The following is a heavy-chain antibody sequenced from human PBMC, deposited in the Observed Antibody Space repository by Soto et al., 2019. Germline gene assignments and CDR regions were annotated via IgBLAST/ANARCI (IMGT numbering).Heavy chain of an antibody. D-gene: IGHD5-18*01. V-gene: IGHV3-33*08. CDR3: ARVEEGYSYGYYYYYGMDV. Sequence: GGSLRLSCAASGFTFSSYSMNWVRQAPGKGLEWVAVIWYDGSNKYYADSVKGRFTISRDNSKNTLYLQMNSLRAEDTAVYYCARVEEGYSYGYYYYYGMDVWGQGTTVTVSS. CDR1: GFTFSSYS. J-gene: IGHJ6*02. CDR2: IWYDGSNK.